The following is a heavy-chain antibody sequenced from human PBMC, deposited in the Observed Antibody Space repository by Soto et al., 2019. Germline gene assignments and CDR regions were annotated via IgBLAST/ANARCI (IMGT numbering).Heavy chain of an antibody. D-gene: IGHD3-16*02. Sequence: GGSLRLSCAASGFTLSSYSMNWVRQAPGKGLEWVSSISSRRSYIYYADSVKGRFTISRDNAKNSLYLQMNSLRAEDTAVYYCAPDYIWGSYRAHPLDIWGQGTMVTVSS. J-gene: IGHJ3*02. CDR2: ISSRRSYI. CDR3: APDYIWGSYRAHPLDI. CDR1: GFTLSSYS. V-gene: IGHV3-21*01.